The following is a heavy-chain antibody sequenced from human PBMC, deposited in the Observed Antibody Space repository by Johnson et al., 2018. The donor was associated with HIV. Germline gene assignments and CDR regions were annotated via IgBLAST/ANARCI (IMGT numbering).Heavy chain of an antibody. CDR1: GFIFSSYG. D-gene: IGHD5-12*01. Sequence: QMQLVESGGGVVQPGRSRRLSCAASGFIFSSYGMHWVRQAPGKGLEWVAFIRYDGSNKYYADSVKGRFTISRDNSKNTLYLQMNSLRAEDTAVYYCAKEGRYVEGAFDIWGQGTMVTVSS. J-gene: IGHJ3*02. CDR3: AKEGRYVEGAFDI. CDR2: IRYDGSNK. V-gene: IGHV3-30*02.